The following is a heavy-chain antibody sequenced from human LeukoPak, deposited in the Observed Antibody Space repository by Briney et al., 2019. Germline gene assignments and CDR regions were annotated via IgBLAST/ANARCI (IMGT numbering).Heavy chain of an antibody. D-gene: IGHD3-22*01. CDR1: GFTFSSYA. V-gene: IGHV3-23*01. Sequence: GGSLRLSCAASGFTFSSYAMSWVRQAPGKGLEWVSALSGSGGSAYYADSVKGRFTISRDNSKNTLYLQMNSLRAEDTAVYYCAKGRYESSGFNWAAWGQGTLVTVSS. J-gene: IGHJ4*02. CDR3: AKGRYESSGFNWAA. CDR2: LSGSGGSA.